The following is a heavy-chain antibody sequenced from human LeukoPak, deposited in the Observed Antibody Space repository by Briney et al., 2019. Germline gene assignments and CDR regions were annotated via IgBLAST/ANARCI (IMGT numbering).Heavy chain of an antibody. CDR2: IKQDGGEK. CDR1: GFTFSSYW. V-gene: IGHV3-7*01. Sequence: GGSLRLSCAASGFTFSSYWMSWVRQAPGKGLEWVANIKQDGGEKHYVDSVKGRFTISRDNAKNSLCLQMNSLRVEDTAVYYCARHSGSYQRAFDYWGQGTLVTVSS. D-gene: IGHD1-26*01. J-gene: IGHJ4*02. CDR3: ARHSGSYQRAFDY.